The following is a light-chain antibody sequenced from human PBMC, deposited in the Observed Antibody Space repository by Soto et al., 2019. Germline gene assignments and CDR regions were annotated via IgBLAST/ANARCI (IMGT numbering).Light chain of an antibody. CDR1: QSVSSN. CDR2: GAS. CDR3: QQYGNSPIT. V-gene: IGKV3-20*01. J-gene: IGKJ5*01. Sequence: EIVMTQSPATLSVSPGERATLSCRASQSVSSNLAWYQQKPGQAPRLLISGASSRATGIPDRFSGSGSGTDFTLTVSRLEPEDFALYYCQQYGNSPITFGQGTRLEIK.